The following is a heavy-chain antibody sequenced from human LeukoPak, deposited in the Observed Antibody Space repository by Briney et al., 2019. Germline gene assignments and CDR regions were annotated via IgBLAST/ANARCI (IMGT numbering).Heavy chain of an antibody. Sequence: PGGSLRLSCAASGFTFSSYWMHWVRQVPGKGLVWVSRILSDGSSASYADSVKGRFTISRDNAKNTLYLQMSSLRAEDTAVYYCARTDYTYYYGMDVWGQGTTVTVSS. D-gene: IGHD3/OR15-3a*01. CDR2: ILSDGSSA. J-gene: IGHJ6*02. CDR1: GFTFSSYW. V-gene: IGHV3-74*01. CDR3: ARTDYTYYYGMDV.